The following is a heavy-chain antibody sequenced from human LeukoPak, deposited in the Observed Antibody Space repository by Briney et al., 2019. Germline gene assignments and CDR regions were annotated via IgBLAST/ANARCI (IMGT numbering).Heavy chain of an antibody. D-gene: IGHD3-3*01. J-gene: IGHJ3*02. Sequence: PSETLSLTCTVSGGSISSSSYYWGWIRQPPGKGLEWIGSIYYSGSTYYNPSLKSRVTISVDTSKNQFSLKLSSVTAADTAVYYCARDGAPITIFGVVIFNHAFDIWGQGTMVTVSS. V-gene: IGHV4-39*02. CDR2: IYYSGST. CDR1: GGSISSSSYY. CDR3: ARDGAPITIFGVVIFNHAFDI.